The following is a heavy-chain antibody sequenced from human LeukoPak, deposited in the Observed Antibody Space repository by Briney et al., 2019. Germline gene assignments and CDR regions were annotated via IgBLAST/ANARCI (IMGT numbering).Heavy chain of an antibody. CDR1: GYTFTGYY. CDR3: ARAHFHYDYVWGSYRPFDY. V-gene: IGHV1-2*02. D-gene: IGHD3-16*02. Sequence: ASVKVSCKASGYTFTGYYMNWVRQAPGQGLEWMGWIDPNSGGTNYAQKFQGRVTMTRDTSISTAYKELSRLRSDDTAVYYCARAHFHYDYVWGSYRPFDYWGQGTLVTVSS. CDR2: IDPNSGGT. J-gene: IGHJ4*02.